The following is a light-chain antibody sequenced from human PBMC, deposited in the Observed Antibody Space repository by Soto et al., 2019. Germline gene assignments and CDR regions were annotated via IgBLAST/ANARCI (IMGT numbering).Light chain of an antibody. CDR2: TAS. Sequence: DIPMTQSPTSLSASVGDRVTITCRASQGIGYNLAWYQQKPGKVPKVLIYTASTLHSGVPSRFSGSGSGTEFTLTINSLQPEDVATYLCQKYDSVPWSFGQGTRVEI. J-gene: IGKJ1*01. V-gene: IGKV1-27*01. CDR3: QKYDSVPWS. CDR1: QGIGYN.